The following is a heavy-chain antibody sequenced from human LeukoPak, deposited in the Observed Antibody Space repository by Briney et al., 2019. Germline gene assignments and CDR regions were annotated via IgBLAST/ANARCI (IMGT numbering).Heavy chain of an antibody. V-gene: IGHV4-61*08. CDR3: ARGYGGDEGELGAFDI. J-gene: IGHJ3*02. Sequence: SETLSLTCTVSGGSISDSDYYWSWIRQPPGKGLEWIGYIYYSGSTNYNPSLKSRVTISVDTSKNQFSLKLSSVTAADTAVYYCARGYGGDEGELGAFDIWGQGTMVTVSS. CDR2: IYYSGST. CDR1: GGSISDSDYY. D-gene: IGHD2-21*02.